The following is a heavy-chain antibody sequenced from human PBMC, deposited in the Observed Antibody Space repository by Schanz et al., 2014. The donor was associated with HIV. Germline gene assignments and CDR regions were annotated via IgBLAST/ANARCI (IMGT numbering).Heavy chain of an antibody. CDR1: GFTFNVYG. V-gene: IGHV3-30*03. Sequence: QGQLVESGGGVVRPGRSLRLSCTATGFTFNVYGMHWVRQAPGKGLEWVARISPDGDTQHYADSLKGRFTISRDNFKNTLDLQMNSLRAEDTTVYYCARGGYNYGREGYFDYWGQGTLVTVSS. D-gene: IGHD5-18*01. J-gene: IGHJ4*02. CDR3: ARGGYNYGREGYFDY. CDR2: ISPDGDTQ.